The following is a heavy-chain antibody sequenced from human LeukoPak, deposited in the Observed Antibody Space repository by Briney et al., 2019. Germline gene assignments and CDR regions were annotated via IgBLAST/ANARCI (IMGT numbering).Heavy chain of an antibody. D-gene: IGHD3-22*01. CDR1: GGTFISYA. CDR3: ARDHHRRLYDSQARDTFDI. Sequence: SVKVSCKASGGTFISYAISWVRQAPGQGLEWMGGIIPIFGTANYAQKFQGRVTITADESTSTAYMELSSLRSEDTAVYYCARDHHRRLYDSQARDTFDIWGQGTMVTVSS. V-gene: IGHV1-69*13. CDR2: IIPIFGTA. J-gene: IGHJ3*02.